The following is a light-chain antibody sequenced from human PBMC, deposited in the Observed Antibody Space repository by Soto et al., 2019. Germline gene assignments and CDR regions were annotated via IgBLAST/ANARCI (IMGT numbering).Light chain of an antibody. J-gene: IGKJ5*01. Sequence: DIRVTQSPSTLSASVGDRGTLPCRAIQSISSRLAWYKQKPGKAPKLRIYDASSLESGVPSRFRGSGAGADFTRTISSLQPDDVVTDYCQQYNSYTITFGQGTRLEIK. CDR2: DAS. V-gene: IGKV1-5*01. CDR3: QQYNSYTIT. CDR1: QSISSR.